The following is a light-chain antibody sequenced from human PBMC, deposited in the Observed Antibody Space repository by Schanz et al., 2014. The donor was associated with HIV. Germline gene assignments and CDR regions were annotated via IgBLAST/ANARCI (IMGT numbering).Light chain of an antibody. CDR3: QQFHTYPYT. Sequence: DIQMTQSPSTLSASVGDRVTITCRASQSISSWLAWYQQKPGKAPKLLIYKASSLQSGVPSRFSGSGSGTDFTRSISSLQPDDFATYYCQQFHTYPYTFGQGTKLESK. CDR2: KAS. CDR1: QSISSW. V-gene: IGKV1-5*03. J-gene: IGKJ2*01.